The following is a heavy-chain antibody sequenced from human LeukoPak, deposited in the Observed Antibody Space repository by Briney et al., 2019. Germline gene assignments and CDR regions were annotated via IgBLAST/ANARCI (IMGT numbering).Heavy chain of an antibody. D-gene: IGHD3-10*01. J-gene: IGHJ3*01. CDR1: GFTFSSYA. V-gene: IGHV3-11*01. Sequence: GGSLRLSCAASGFTFSSYAMSWIRQAPGKGLEWVSYISSSGSTIYYADSVKGRFTISRDNAKNSLYLQMNSLRAEDTAVYYCARDGSYYGSGSLTPWGQGTMVTVSS. CDR3: ARDGSYYGSGSLTP. CDR2: ISSSGSTI.